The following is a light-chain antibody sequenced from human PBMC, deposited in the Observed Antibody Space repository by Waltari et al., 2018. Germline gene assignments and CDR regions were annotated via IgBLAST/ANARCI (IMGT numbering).Light chain of an antibody. CDR2: EVT. CDR3: SSYTSIKTPYVV. J-gene: IGLJ2*01. V-gene: IGLV2-14*01. Sequence: QSALTHPASVSGSPGQPITISGPGTTRDAGRYTYVLWYQCHPGKAPELIIYEVTNRPSGVSDRFSGSKSGNTASLSISGLQPEDEADYYCSSYTSIKTPYVVFGGGTKVTVL. CDR1: TRDAGRYTY.